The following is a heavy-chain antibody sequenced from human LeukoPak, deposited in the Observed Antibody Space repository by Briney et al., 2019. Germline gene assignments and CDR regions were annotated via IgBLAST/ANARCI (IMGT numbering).Heavy chain of an antibody. CDR1: GFTFGDYA. D-gene: IGHD5-18*01. CDR3: TRAAMVTFDY. V-gene: IGHV3-49*04. Sequence: QAGGSLRLSCTASGFTFGDYAMSWVRQAPRKGLEWVGFIRSKAYGGTTEYAASVKGRFTISRDDSKSIAYLQMNSLKTEDTAVYYCTRAAMVTFDYWGQGTLVTVSS. J-gene: IGHJ4*02. CDR2: IRSKAYGGTT.